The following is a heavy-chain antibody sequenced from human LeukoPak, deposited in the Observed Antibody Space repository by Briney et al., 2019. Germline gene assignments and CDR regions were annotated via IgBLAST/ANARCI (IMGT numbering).Heavy chain of an antibody. Sequence: PSETLSLTCTVSGGSISSGGYYWSWIRQHPGKGLEWIGYIYYSGSTYYNPSLKSRVTISVDTSKNQFSLKLSSVTAADTAVYYCARHLGPRAPSLMALAYWGQGTLVTVSS. CDR1: GGSISSGGYY. CDR2: IYYSGST. CDR3: ARHLGPRAPSLMALAY. J-gene: IGHJ4*02. V-gene: IGHV4-31*03. D-gene: IGHD3-16*01.